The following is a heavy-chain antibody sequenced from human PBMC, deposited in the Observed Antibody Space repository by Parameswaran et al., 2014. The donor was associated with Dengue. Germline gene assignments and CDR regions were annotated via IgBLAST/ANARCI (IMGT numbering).Heavy chain of an antibody. D-gene: IGHD1-20*01. J-gene: IGHJ4*02. CDR2: ISYDGSNK. V-gene: IGHV3-30*18. Sequence: VRQMPGKGLEWVAVISYDGSNKYYADSVKGRFTISRDNSKSTLYLQMNSLRPEDTAVYYCAKDGPRGYNWNDGVDYWGQGTLVTVSS. CDR3: AKDGPRGYNWNDGVDY.